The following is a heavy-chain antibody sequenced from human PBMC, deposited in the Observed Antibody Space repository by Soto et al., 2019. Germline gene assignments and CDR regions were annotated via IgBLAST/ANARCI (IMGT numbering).Heavy chain of an antibody. V-gene: IGHV3-7*01. CDR1: GFTFSSYW. CDR3: ARDPVAAAVYYFDY. Sequence: GGSLRLSCAASGFTFSSYWMSWVRQAPGKGLEWVANIKQDGSEKYYVDSVKGRFTISRDNAKNSLYLQMNSLRAEDTAVYYCARDPVAAAVYYFDYWGQGTLVTVSS. CDR2: IKQDGSEK. J-gene: IGHJ4*02. D-gene: IGHD6-13*01.